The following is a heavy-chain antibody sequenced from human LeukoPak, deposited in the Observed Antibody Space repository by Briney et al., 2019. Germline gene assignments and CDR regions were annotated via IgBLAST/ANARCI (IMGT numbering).Heavy chain of an antibody. Sequence: PSETLSLTCTVSGGSISSYYWSWIRQPAGKGLEWIGRIYTSGSTNYNPSLKSRVTISLDTSKKQFSLKLRSVTAADTAVYYCARGGITSLLNWFDPWGQGILVTVSS. J-gene: IGHJ5*02. D-gene: IGHD3-16*01. CDR2: IYTSGST. CDR3: ARGGITSLLNWFDP. V-gene: IGHV4-4*07. CDR1: GGSISSYY.